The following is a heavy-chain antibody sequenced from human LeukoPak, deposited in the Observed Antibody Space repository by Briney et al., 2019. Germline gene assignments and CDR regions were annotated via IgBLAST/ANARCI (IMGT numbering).Heavy chain of an antibody. Sequence: PSETLSLTCAVYGGSFSGYYWSWIRQPPGKGLEWIGEINHSGSTNYNPSLKSLVTISVDTSKNQFSLKLRSVTAADTAVYYCARGRLDNYCSSTSCYRTHIKNHRFDYWGQGTLVTVSS. CDR3: ARGRLDNYCSSTSCYRTHIKNHRFDY. V-gene: IGHV4-34*01. D-gene: IGHD2-2*01. CDR1: GGSFSGYY. CDR2: INHSGST. J-gene: IGHJ4*02.